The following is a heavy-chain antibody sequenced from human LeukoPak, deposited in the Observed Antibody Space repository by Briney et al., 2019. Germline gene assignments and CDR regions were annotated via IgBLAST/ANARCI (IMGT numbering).Heavy chain of an antibody. CDR2: IAYDGSNK. CDR1: GFSFSNYG. J-gene: IGHJ3*02. D-gene: IGHD6-19*01. CDR3: VKDIYSSGLHGTFDI. Sequence: GGSLRPSCAASGFSFSNYGMHWVRQAPGKGLEWVAVIAYDGSNKYNEDSVKGRFTISRDNSKNTLYLQMSSLRAEDTAVYYCVKDIYSSGLHGTFDIWGEGTMVTVSS. V-gene: IGHV3-30*18.